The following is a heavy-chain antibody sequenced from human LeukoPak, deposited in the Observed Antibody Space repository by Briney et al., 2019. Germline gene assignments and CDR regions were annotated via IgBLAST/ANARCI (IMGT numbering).Heavy chain of an antibody. CDR3: AKDRRSSGVTYYYGSGVDAFDI. CDR1: GYSISSGYY. CDR2: IYHSGST. Sequence: SETLSLTCTVSGYSISSGYYWGWIRQPPGKGLEWIGSIYHSGSTYYNPSLKSRVTISLDTSKNQFSLKLISVTAADTAVYYCAKDRRSSGVTYYYGSGVDAFDIWGQGTMVTVSS. V-gene: IGHV4-38-2*02. J-gene: IGHJ3*02. D-gene: IGHD3-10*01.